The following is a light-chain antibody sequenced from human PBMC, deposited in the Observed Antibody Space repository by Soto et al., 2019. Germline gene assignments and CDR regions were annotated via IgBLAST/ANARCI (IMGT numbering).Light chain of an antibody. CDR2: GAS. CDR1: HSVSSAY. J-gene: IGKJ2*01. CDR3: QQYGSSPYT. V-gene: IGKV3-20*01. Sequence: VLTQSPGTLSLSPGERATLSCRASHSVSSAYFAWYQQKPGQAPRLLIYGASSRATGITDRFSGSGSGTDFTLTISRLEPEDFAVFYCQQYGSSPYTFGQGTKLEIK.